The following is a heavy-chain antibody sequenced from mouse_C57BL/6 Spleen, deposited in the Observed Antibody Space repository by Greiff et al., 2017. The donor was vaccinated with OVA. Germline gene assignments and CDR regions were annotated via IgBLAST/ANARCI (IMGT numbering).Heavy chain of an antibody. CDR1: GYSITSDY. CDR3: ARGGNWDPWYFDV. J-gene: IGHJ1*03. D-gene: IGHD4-1*01. V-gene: IGHV3-8*01. Sequence: EVKVVESGPGLAKPSQTLSLTCSVTGYSITSDYWNWIRKFPGNKLEYMGYISYSGSTYYNPSLKSRISITRDTSKNQYYLQLNSVTTEDTATYYCARGGNWDPWYFDVWGTGTTVTVSS. CDR2: ISYSGST.